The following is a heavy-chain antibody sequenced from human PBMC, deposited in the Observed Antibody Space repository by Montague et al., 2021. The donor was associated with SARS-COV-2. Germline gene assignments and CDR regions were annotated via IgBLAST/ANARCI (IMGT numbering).Heavy chain of an antibody. CDR2: IYYSGSA. Sequence: SETLSLTCNVSGGSITGYYWSWIRQPPGKGLECIGYIYYSGSAYYNPYNPSLMSRATISIDTSKNQFSLNLNSVTAADTAVYYCAKGDMVRGIPYIDNWGQGNLVTVSS. CDR1: GGSITGYY. J-gene: IGHJ4*02. D-gene: IGHD3-10*01. CDR3: AKGDMVRGIPYIDN. V-gene: IGHV4-59*01.